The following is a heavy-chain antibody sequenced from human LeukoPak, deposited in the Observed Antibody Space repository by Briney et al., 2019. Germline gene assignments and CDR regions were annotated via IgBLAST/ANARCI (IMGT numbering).Heavy chain of an antibody. CDR1: GGSTSSLY. V-gene: IGHV4-59*11. CDR3: ARAYYCYMDV. J-gene: IGHJ6*03. Sequence: PSETLSLTCTVSGGSTSSLYWSWIRQPPEKGLEWIGYIYYSVSTNYNPTLKRRVTISVDTPTNQFSLKSSAVTHAGTPVCTFARAYYCYMDVWGKGTTVTVSS. CDR2: IYYSVST.